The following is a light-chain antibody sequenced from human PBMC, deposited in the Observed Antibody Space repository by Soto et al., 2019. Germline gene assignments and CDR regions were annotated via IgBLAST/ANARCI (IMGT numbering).Light chain of an antibody. CDR1: QSVSSN. CDR2: GAS. Sequence: EIVMTQSPATLSVSPGERATLSCRASQSVSSNLAWYQQKPGQAPRLLIYGASTRATGIPARFSGSGSGTDFTLNISNLQPEDFATYYCQQSYSTPRTFGQGTKVDI. CDR3: QQSYSTPRT. J-gene: IGKJ1*01. V-gene: IGKV3-15*01.